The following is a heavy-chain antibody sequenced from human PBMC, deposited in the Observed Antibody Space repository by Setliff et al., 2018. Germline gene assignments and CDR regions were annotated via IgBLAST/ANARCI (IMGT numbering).Heavy chain of an antibody. D-gene: IGHD2-21*01. CDR3: VKSAPMVVRGSLGV. Sequence: PGGSLRLSCTASGLSYSNDWVNWVRQSPGKGVEWVSFISSGTGSIYWADSLKGRFTISGDIAKKSLYLQRSSLTDEDTAGYNCVKSAPMVVRGSLGVWGKGTTVTVSS. CDR2: ISSGTGSI. CDR1: GLSYSNDW. V-gene: IGHV3-21*01. J-gene: IGHJ6*04.